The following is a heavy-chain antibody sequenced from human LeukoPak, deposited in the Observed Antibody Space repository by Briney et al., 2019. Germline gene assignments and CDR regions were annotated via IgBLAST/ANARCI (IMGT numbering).Heavy chain of an antibody. CDR1: GGPINSYY. V-gene: IGHV4-4*07. Sequence: SETLTLTCTVSGGPINSYYWSWIRQPAGKGREWIGHIYPSGSTNSNPSLPSRASMSVDTSKNQFSLKLTSVTDADTAVYYCARGGKATVVTMWGQGILVSVSS. CDR2: IYPSGST. CDR3: ARGGKATVVTM. J-gene: IGHJ4*02. D-gene: IGHD4-23*01.